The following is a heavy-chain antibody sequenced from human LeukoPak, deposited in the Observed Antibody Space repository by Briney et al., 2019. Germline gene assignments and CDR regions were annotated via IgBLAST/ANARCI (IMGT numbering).Heavy chain of an antibody. Sequence: SETLSLTCTVSGGSISSYYWSWIRQPPGKGLEWIGYIYYSGSTNYNPSLKSRVTISVDTSKNQFSLKLSSVTAADTAVYYCARDFAVVVAATHTHFDYWGQGTLVTVSS. CDR1: GGSISSYY. D-gene: IGHD2-15*01. CDR2: IYYSGST. V-gene: IGHV4-59*12. J-gene: IGHJ4*02. CDR3: ARDFAVVVAATHTHFDY.